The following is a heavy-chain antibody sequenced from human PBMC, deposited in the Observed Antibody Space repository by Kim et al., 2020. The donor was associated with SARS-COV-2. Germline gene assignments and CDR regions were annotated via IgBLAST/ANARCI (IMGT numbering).Heavy chain of an antibody. CDR2: IYYSGST. CDR1: GGSISSSSYY. CDR3: ARQSAGGYEFDY. J-gene: IGHJ4*02. V-gene: IGHV4-39*01. Sequence: SETLSLTCTVSGGSISSSSYYWGWIRQPPGKGLEWIGSIYYSGSTYYNPSLKSRVTISVDTSKNQFSLKLSSVTAADTAVYYCARQSAGGYEFDYWGQGTLVTVSS. D-gene: IGHD5-12*01.